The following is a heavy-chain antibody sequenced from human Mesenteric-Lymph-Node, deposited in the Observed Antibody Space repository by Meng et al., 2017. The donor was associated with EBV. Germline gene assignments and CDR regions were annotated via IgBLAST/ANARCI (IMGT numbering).Heavy chain of an antibody. D-gene: IGHD4-23*01. CDR1: GDSFSGYF. CDR3: ARGGGVLTPLDY. J-gene: IGHJ4*02. V-gene: IGHV4-34*02. CDR2: INHSGGT. Sequence: QVQFQQWGAGVCSPSGTLSLTCAVYGDSFSGYFWSWIRQPLGKGLEWIGEINHSGGTNYNPSLESRVTISVDASKNQFSLKLRSVTAADTAVYYCARGGGVLTPLDYWGQGGLVTVSS.